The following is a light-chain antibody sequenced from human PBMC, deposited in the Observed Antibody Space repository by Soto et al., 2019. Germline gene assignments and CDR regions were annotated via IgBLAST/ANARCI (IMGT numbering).Light chain of an antibody. CDR1: QSVSSN. CDR2: GAS. Sequence: EILMTQSPVTLSVSPGARATLSCRASQSVSSNLAWYQQKPGQAPRLLIYGASPRATGIPARFSGSGSGTVFTLTISSLQSEDFGVYYCQQYNKWPWTFGQGTKVDIK. CDR3: QQYNKWPWT. V-gene: IGKV3-15*01. J-gene: IGKJ1*01.